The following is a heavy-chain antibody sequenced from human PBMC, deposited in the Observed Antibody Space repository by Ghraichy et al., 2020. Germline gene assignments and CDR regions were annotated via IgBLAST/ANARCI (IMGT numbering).Heavy chain of an antibody. Sequence: SVKVSCKASGFTFTSSAMQWVRQARGQRLEWIGWIVVGSGNTNYAQKFQERVTITRDMSTSTAYMELSSLRSEDTAVYYCAAPIITGTTNYYYYGMDVWGQGTTVTVSS. V-gene: IGHV1-58*02. J-gene: IGHJ6*02. CDR3: AAPIITGTTNYYYYGMDV. D-gene: IGHD1-7*01. CDR1: GFTFTSSA. CDR2: IVVGSGNT.